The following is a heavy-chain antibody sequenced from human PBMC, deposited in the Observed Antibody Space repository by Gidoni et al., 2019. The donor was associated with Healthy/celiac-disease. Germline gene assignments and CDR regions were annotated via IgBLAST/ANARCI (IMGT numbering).Heavy chain of an antibody. CDR2: MYYSGST. Sequence: QLQLQESGPGLVKPSETLSLTCTVSGGSISSSSYYWGWIRQPPGKGLEWIGSMYYSGSTYYNPSLRSRVTIFVDTSKNQFSLKLSSVTAADTAVYYCANNYYGSGSFYNPGWFDPWGQGTLVTVSS. CDR1: GGSISSSSYY. CDR3: ANNYYGSGSFYNPGWFDP. D-gene: IGHD3-10*01. J-gene: IGHJ5*02. V-gene: IGHV4-39*01.